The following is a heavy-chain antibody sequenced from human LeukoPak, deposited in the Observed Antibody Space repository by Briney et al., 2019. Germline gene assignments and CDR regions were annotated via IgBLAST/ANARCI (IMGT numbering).Heavy chain of an antibody. CDR3: AKGHTAMVSNYYYYMDV. V-gene: IGHV3-30*02. CDR1: GFTFSGYG. Sequence: PGGSLRLSCAASGFTFSGYGMHWVRQAPGKGLEWVAFIRYDGSNKYYADSVKGRFTISRDNSKNTLYLQMNSLRAEDTAVYYCAKGHTAMVSNYYYYMDVWGKGTTVTVSS. D-gene: IGHD5-18*01. J-gene: IGHJ6*03. CDR2: IRYDGSNK.